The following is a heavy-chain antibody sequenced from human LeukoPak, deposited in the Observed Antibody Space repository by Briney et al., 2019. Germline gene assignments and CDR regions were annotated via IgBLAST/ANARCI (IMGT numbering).Heavy chain of an antibody. D-gene: IGHD3-22*01. V-gene: IGHV1-69*05. J-gene: IGHJ4*02. CDR3: AAGYYDSSGYYPLDY. CDR2: IIPIFGTA. Sequence: SVKVSCKASGGTFSSYAISWVRQAPGKGLEWMGGIIPIFGTANYAQKFQGRVTITTDESTSTAYMELSSLRSEDTAVYYCAAGYYDSSGYYPLDYWGQGTLVTVSS. CDR1: GGTFSSYA.